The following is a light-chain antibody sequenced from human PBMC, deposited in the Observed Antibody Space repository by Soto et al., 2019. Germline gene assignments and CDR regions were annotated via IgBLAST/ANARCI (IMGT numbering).Light chain of an antibody. J-gene: IGLJ1*01. V-gene: IGLV2-14*01. Sequence: QSALTQPASVSGSPGQSITISCTGTSNDIGSYNYVSWYQQSPGKAPKLMIFDVSNRPSGVSNRFSGSKSGNTASLTISGLQAEDEADYYCSSYTSSSYTSSTTLYVFGTGTKVTVL. CDR2: DVS. CDR1: SNDIGSYNY. CDR3: SSYTSSSYTSSTTLYV.